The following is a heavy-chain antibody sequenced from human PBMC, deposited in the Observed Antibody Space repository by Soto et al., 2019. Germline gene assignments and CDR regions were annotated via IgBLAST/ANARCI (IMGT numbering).Heavy chain of an antibody. CDR2: ISRDGSIK. V-gene: IGHV3-30*04. Sequence: QVQLVESGGGVVQPGRSLRLPCAASGFTFSNYPMDWVRQAPGKGLEWVAAISRDGSIKFYADSVKGRFTISRDNSKNTLLLQMDRLRAEDTAVYYCVRDYAPVDTVLDYWGQGTLVTVSS. CDR1: GFTFSNYP. J-gene: IGHJ4*02. D-gene: IGHD5-18*01. CDR3: VRDYAPVDTVLDY.